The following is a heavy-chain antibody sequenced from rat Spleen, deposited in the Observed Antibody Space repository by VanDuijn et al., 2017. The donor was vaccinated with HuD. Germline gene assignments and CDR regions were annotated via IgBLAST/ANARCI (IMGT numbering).Heavy chain of an antibody. CDR2: ISTSGSRT. D-gene: IGHD1-11*01. CDR1: GFTFSNYY. Sequence: EVQLVESGGGLVQPGRSLKLSCAASGFTFSNYYMAWVRQAPKKGLEWVATISTSGSRTYYPDSVKGRFTISRDNAKSTLYLQMDSLRSEDTATYYCARDAYGGYSVGFAYWGQGTLVTVSS. CDR3: ARDAYGGYSVGFAY. V-gene: IGHV5-25*01. J-gene: IGHJ3*01.